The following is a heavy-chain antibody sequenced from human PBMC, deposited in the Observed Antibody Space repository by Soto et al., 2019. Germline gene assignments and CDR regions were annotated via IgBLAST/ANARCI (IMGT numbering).Heavy chain of an antibody. CDR2: ISSSSTI. J-gene: IGHJ3*02. CDR3: ARTVGYNDFWSGPRDAFDI. Sequence: PGGSLRLSCAASGFTFSSYSMNWVRQAPGKGLEWVSYISSSSTIYYADSVKGRFTISRDNAKNSLYLQMNSLRAEDTAVYYCARTVGYNDFWSGPRDAFDIWGQGTMVTVSS. CDR1: GFTFSSYS. V-gene: IGHV3-48*01. D-gene: IGHD3-3*01.